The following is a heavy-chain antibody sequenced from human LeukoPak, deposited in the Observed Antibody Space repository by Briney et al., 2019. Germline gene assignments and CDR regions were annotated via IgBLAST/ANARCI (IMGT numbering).Heavy chain of an antibody. D-gene: IGHD7-27*01. CDR3: ARYDWGWYYFDY. V-gene: IGHV4-61*08. J-gene: IGHJ4*02. CDR2: IYYSGST. Sequence: SETLSLTCTVSGASISTNEFYWTWIRQPPGKGLEWIGYIYYSGSTNYNPSLKSRVTISVDTSKNQFSLKLSSVTAADTAVYYCARYDWGWYYFDYWGQGTLVTVSS. CDR1: GASISTNEFY.